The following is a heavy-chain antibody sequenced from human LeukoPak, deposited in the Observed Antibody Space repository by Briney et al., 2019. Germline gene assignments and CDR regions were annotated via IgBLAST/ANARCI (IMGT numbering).Heavy chain of an antibody. V-gene: IGHV3-74*01. J-gene: IGHJ3*02. CDR3: ARAKASDYNDAFDI. CDR1: GFTFSNYW. D-gene: IGHD4-11*01. Sequence: GGSLRLSCAASGFTFSNYWMNWVRQAPGKGLVWVSRINSDGSSTTYADSVKGRLAISRDNAKNTLYLQMNSLRAEDTALYYCARAKASDYNDAFDIWGQGTMVTVSS. CDR2: INSDGSST.